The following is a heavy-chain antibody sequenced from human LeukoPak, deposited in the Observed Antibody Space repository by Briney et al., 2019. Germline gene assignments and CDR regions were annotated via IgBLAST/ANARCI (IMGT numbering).Heavy chain of an antibody. D-gene: IGHD3-22*01. Sequence: GGSLRLSCAASGFTFSSYEMNWVRQAPGKGLEWVSYISSSGSTIYYADSVKGRFTISRDNAKNSLYLQMDSLRAEDTAVYYCAREGITMKEVAYWYFDLWGRGSLVTVSS. J-gene: IGHJ2*01. CDR2: ISSSGSTI. CDR3: AREGITMKEVAYWYFDL. V-gene: IGHV3-48*03. CDR1: GFTFSSYE.